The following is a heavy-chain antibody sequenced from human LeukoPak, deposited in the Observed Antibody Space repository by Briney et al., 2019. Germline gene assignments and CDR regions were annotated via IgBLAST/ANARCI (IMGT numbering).Heavy chain of an antibody. CDR2: ISSSSSYI. D-gene: IGHD1-26*01. V-gene: IGHV3-21*01. CDR3: ARDDLGATKFDY. CDR1: GFTFSSYS. Sequence: GGSLRLSCAASGFTFSSYSMNWVRQAPGKGLEWVSSISSSSSYIYYADSVKGRFTISRDNAKNSLYLQMNSLRAEDTAVYYCARDDLGATKFDYWGRGTLVTVSS. J-gene: IGHJ4*02.